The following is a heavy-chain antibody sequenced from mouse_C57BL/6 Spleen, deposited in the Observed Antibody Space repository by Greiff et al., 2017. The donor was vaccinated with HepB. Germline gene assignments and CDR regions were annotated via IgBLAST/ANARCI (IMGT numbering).Heavy chain of an antibody. CDR1: GYSITSGYY. CDR3: ARAMDDYPAWFAY. J-gene: IGHJ3*01. CDR2: ISYDGSN. V-gene: IGHV3-6*01. D-gene: IGHD2-4*01. Sequence: EVQLQESGPGLVKPSQSLSLTCSVTGYSITSGYYWNWIRQFPGNKLEWMGYISYDGSNNYNPSLKNRISITRDTSKNQFFLKLNSVTTEDTATYYCARAMDDYPAWFAYWGQGTLVTVSA.